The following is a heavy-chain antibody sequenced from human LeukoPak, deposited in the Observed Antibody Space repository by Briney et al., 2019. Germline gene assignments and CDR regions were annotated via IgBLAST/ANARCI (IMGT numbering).Heavy chain of an antibody. CDR3: AKAQWELLPYFDY. Sequence: PGGSLRLSCAASGFIFNNHAMTWVRQAPGKGLEWVSGISDSGDNTYHADSVKGRFTISRGNSKNTLYLQMNSLRAEDTAVYYCAKAQWELLPYFDYWGQGTLVTVSS. CDR2: ISDSGDNT. V-gene: IGHV3-23*01. D-gene: IGHD1-26*01. J-gene: IGHJ4*02. CDR1: GFIFNNHA.